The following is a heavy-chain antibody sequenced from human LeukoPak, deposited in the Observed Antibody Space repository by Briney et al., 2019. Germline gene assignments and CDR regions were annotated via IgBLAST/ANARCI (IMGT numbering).Heavy chain of an antibody. CDR1: GYSFTSYW. CDR3: ARRAIAAAGTGSGLYNWFDP. Sequence: GESLKISCKGSGYSFTSYWIGWVRPMPGKGLEWMGIIYPGDSDTRYSPSFQGQVTISADKSISTAYLQWSSLKASDTAMYYCARRAIAAAGTGSGLYNWFDPWGQGTLVTVSS. J-gene: IGHJ5*02. V-gene: IGHV5-51*01. D-gene: IGHD6-13*01. CDR2: IYPGDSDT.